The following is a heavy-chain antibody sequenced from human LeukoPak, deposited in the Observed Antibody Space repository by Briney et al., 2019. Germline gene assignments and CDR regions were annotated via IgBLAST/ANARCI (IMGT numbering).Heavy chain of an antibody. D-gene: IGHD1-26*01. Sequence: GGSLRLSCAASGFTFSSYAMHWVRQDPGKGLEWVAVIWYDGSNKYYADSVKGRFTISRDNSKNTLYLQMNSLRAEDTAVYYCARGQYSFGPDAFDIWGQGTMVTVSS. CDR1: GFTFSSYA. CDR3: ARGQYSFGPDAFDI. J-gene: IGHJ3*02. CDR2: IWYDGSNK. V-gene: IGHV3-33*08.